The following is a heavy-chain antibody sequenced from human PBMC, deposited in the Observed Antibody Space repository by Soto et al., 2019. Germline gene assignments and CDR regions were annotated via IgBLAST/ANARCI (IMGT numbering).Heavy chain of an antibody. Sequence: GGSLRLSCAASGFTFSSYGMHWVRQAPGKGLEWVAVIWYDGSNKYYADSVKGRFTISRDNSKNTLYLQMNSLRAEDTAVYYCARDSALITMVRGVITYFDYWGQVTLVTVSS. CDR2: IWYDGSNK. CDR1: GFTFSSYG. J-gene: IGHJ4*02. CDR3: ARDSALITMVRGVITYFDY. D-gene: IGHD3-10*01. V-gene: IGHV3-33*01.